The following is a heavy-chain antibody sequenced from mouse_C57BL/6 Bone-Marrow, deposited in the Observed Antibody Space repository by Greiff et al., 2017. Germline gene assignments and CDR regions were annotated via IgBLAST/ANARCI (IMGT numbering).Heavy chain of an antibody. J-gene: IGHJ3*01. CDR3: ATLSTMVRGWFAY. D-gene: IGHD2-2*01. CDR2: INPSTGGT. Sequence: EVQLQQSGPELVKPGASVKISCKASGYSFTGYYMNWVKQSPEKSLEWIGEINPSTGGTTYNQKFKAKATLTVDKSSSTAYMQLKSLTSEDSAVYYCATLSTMVRGWFAYGGQGTRVTVSA. CDR1: GYSFTGYY. V-gene: IGHV1-42*01.